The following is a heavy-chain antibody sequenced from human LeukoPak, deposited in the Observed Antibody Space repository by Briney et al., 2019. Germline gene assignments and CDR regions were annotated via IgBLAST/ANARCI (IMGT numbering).Heavy chain of an antibody. D-gene: IGHD2/OR15-2a*01. CDR2: IYYSGST. CDR3: VRLRRNIANH. V-gene: IGHV4-39*01. J-gene: IGHJ5*02. CDR1: GDSISSSSYY. Sequence: SETLSLMCTASGDSISSSSYYWGWIRQPPGKGLEWIGSIYYSGSTYYNPSLKSRVTVSVDTSKNQFSLKLSSVTAADTAVYYCVRLRRNIANHWGQGTLVTVSS.